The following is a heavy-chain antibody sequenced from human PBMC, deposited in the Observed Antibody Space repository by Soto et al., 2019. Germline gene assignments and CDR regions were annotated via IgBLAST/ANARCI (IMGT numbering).Heavy chain of an antibody. CDR1: GYTFTTYA. CDR3: ARSGSSSGGYYYYVMDV. CDR2: ISSYNGYA. Sequence: QVQLMQSGAEVKKPGASVKVSCKASGYTFTTYAISWVRQAPGQGLEWLGSISSYNGYANYARKFQGRVTITADTSTSTTYLEVRSLKSDDTAVYYCARSGSSSGGYYYYVMDVWGQGTTLTVSS. J-gene: IGHJ6*02. V-gene: IGHV1-18*01. D-gene: IGHD6-13*01.